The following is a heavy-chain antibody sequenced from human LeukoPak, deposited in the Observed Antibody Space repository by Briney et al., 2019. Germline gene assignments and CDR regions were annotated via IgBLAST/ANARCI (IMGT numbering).Heavy chain of an antibody. Sequence: GGSLRLSCAASGFTFSSYGMHWVRQAPGKGLEWVAVISYDGSNKYYADSVKGRFTISRDNSKNTLYLQMNSLRAEDTAVYYCAKAGYGPRYYNYGMDVWGQGTTVTVSS. V-gene: IGHV3-30*18. D-gene: IGHD5-18*01. CDR2: ISYDGSNK. CDR3: AKAGYGPRYYNYGMDV. J-gene: IGHJ6*02. CDR1: GFTFSSYG.